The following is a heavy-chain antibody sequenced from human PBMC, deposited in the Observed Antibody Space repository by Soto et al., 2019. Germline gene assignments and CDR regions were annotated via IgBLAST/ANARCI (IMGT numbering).Heavy chain of an antibody. CDR2: ISSSRSTI. CDR1: GFTFSSYS. Sequence: GGSLRLSCAASGFTFSSYSMNWVRQAPGKGLEWVSFISSSRSTIYYADSVKGRFTISRDNAKNTLYLQMNSLRVEDTAVYYCATTTTTKSRDYWGQGTLVTVS. J-gene: IGHJ4*02. CDR3: ATTTTTKSRDY. D-gene: IGHD4-17*01. V-gene: IGHV3-48*01.